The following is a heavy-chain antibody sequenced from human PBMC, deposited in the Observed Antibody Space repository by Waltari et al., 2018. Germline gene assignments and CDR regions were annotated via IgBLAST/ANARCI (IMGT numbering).Heavy chain of an antibody. V-gene: IGHV3-74*01. Sequence: EVQLVESGGGLVQPGGSLRLSCVASGFTSSNYWMHWVRQAPGKGLVWVSRIKSDGSITTYADSVKGRFTISRDNAKNTLYLQMNSLRGEDTAVYYCARGNGIAAAAQTDYWGQGTLVTVSS. CDR2: IKSDGSIT. J-gene: IGHJ4*02. D-gene: IGHD6-13*01. CDR1: GFTSSNYW. CDR3: ARGNGIAAAAQTDY.